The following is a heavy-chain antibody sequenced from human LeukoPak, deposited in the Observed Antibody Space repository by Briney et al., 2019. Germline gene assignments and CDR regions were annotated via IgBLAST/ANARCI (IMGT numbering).Heavy chain of an antibody. V-gene: IGHV3-15*04. Sequence: NPGGSLRLSCAASGLTFSNAWMNWVRQAPGKGLEWVGRIGSKTDGGTTDYAAPVKGRFTISRDDSKNTLYLEMNSLKTEDTAVYYCTTRRNPYYYGSGHYSYYFDYWGQGTLVTVSS. J-gene: IGHJ4*02. CDR3: TTRRNPYYYGSGHYSYYFDY. D-gene: IGHD3-10*01. CDR2: IGSKTDGGTT. CDR1: GLTFSNAW.